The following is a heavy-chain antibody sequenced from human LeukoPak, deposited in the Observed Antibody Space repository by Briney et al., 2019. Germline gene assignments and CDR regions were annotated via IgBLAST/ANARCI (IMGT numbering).Heavy chain of an antibody. J-gene: IGHJ5*02. V-gene: IGHV5-51*01. D-gene: IGHD3-10*01. CDR1: GYSFTTYW. Sequence: GVALQISSQGYGYSFTTYWIGWVRQMPGKGLEWMGIIYPGDSDTRYSPSFQGQVTISADKSISTAYLQWSSLKASDTAMYYCARHVVPGRYFKNWFDPWGQGTLVTVSS. CDR3: ARHVVPGRYFKNWFDP. CDR2: IYPGDSDT.